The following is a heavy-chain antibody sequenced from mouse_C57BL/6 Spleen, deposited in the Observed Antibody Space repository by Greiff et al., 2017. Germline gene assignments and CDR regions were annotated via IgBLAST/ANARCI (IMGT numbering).Heavy chain of an antibody. V-gene: IGHV1-64*01. CDR2: IHPNSGST. CDR1: GYTFTSYW. D-gene: IGHD2-4*01. CDR3: ARSDDYDGDFDY. J-gene: IGHJ2*01. Sequence: QVQLKQPGAELVKPGASVKLSCKASGYTFTSYWMHWVKQRPGQGLEWIGMIHPNSGSTNYNEKFKSKATLTVDKSSSTAYMQLGSLTSEDSAVYYCARSDDYDGDFDYWGQGTTLTVSS.